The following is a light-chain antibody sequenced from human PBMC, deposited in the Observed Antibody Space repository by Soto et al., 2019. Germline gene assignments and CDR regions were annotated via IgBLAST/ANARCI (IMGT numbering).Light chain of an antibody. V-gene: IGKV4-1*01. Sequence: DIVMTQSPDSLAVSLGERATVNCKSSQSVLYSSNNKNYLAWYQRKPGQPPKLLIYWASTRESGVPDRFSGSGSGTDFTLTISSLQVEDVVVYYCQQYYSTPWTFGQGTKVDIQ. CDR3: QQYYSTPWT. CDR1: QSVLYSSNNKNY. CDR2: WAS. J-gene: IGKJ1*01.